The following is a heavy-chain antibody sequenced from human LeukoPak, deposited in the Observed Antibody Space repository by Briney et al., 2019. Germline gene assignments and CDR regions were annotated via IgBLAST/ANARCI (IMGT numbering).Heavy chain of an antibody. CDR1: GFTFTGYA. V-gene: IGHV3-23*01. J-gene: IGHJ6*03. CDR2: ISGSGGRT. Sequence: AGSLRLSCAASGFTFTGYAMSWVRQVPGEGLEWVSAISGSGGRTYYADSVKGRFTISRDNSKNTLYLQMNSLRAEDTAVYYCAKDHQGFGFGEQLDYYYMDVWGKGTTVTVSS. CDR3: AKDHQGFGFGEQLDYYYMDV. D-gene: IGHD3-10*01.